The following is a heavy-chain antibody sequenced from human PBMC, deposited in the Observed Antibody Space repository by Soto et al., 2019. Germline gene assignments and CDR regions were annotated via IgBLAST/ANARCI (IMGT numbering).Heavy chain of an antibody. J-gene: IGHJ6*02. CDR1: GFTFKNYA. CDR3: AREDDYNDRYLFYGLDV. Sequence: PGGSLRLSCAASGFTFKNYALHWVRQAPGKGLEWVAVISFDGNKKYYADSVRGRFTISRDNIKNTLILQMNSLRPEDAALYFCAREDDYNDRYLFYGLDVWGQGNTVTVSS. CDR2: ISFDGNKK. D-gene: IGHD4-4*01. V-gene: IGHV3-30-3*01.